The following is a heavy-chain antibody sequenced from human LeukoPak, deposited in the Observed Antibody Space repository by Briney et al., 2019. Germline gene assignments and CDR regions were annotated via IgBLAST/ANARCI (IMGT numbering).Heavy chain of an antibody. D-gene: IGHD6-13*01. J-gene: IGHJ4*02. CDR3: ASAGSSWYRRRFDC. V-gene: IGHV1-69*13. CDR2: IIPIFGTA. Sequence: SVKVSCKASGGTFSSYAISWVRQAPGQGLEWMGGIIPIFGTANYAQKFQGRVTITADESTSTAYMELSSLRSEDTAVYYCASAGSSWYRRRFDCWGQGTLVTVSS. CDR1: GGTFSSYA.